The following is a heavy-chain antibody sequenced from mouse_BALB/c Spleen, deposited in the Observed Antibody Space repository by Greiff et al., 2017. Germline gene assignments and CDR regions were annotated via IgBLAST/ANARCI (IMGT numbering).Heavy chain of an antibody. Sequence: EVQLVESGGGLVKPGGSLKLSCAASGFTFSDYYMYWVRQTPEKRLEWVATISDGGSYTYYPDSVKGRFTISRDNAKNNLYLQMSSLKSEDTAMYYCARDPYYYGSSYGDFDVWGAGTTVTVSS. J-gene: IGHJ1*01. CDR3: ARDPYYYGSSYGDFDV. D-gene: IGHD1-1*01. CDR1: GFTFSDYY. V-gene: IGHV5-4*02. CDR2: ISDGGSYT.